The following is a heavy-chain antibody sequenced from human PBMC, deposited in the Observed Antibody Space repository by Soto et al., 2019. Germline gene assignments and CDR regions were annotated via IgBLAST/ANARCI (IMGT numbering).Heavy chain of an antibody. J-gene: IGHJ6*02. CDR2: ISYDGSNK. D-gene: IGHD3-10*01. V-gene: IGHV3-30-3*01. Sequence: GGSLRLSCAASGFTFSSYAMHWVRQAPGKGLEWVAVISYDGSNKYYADSVKGRFTISRDNSKNTLYLQMNSLRAEDTAVYYCARVRASSPAGEYYYGMDVWGQGTTVTVSS. CDR1: GFTFSSYA. CDR3: ARVRASSPAGEYYYGMDV.